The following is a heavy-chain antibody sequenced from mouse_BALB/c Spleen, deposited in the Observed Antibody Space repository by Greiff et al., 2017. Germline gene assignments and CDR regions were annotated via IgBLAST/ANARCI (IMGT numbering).Heavy chain of an antibody. V-gene: IGHV5-12-2*01. CDR2: ISNGGGST. CDR3: ARQGYGNYGYFDY. J-gene: IGHJ2*01. D-gene: IGHD2-10*02. CDR1: GFTFSSYT. Sequence: EVKLEESGGGLVQPGGSLKLSCAASGFTFSSYTMSWVRQTPEKRLEWVAYISNGGGSTYYPDTVKGRFTISRDNAKNTLYLQMSSLKSEDTAMYYCARQGYGNYGYFDYWGQGTTLTVSS.